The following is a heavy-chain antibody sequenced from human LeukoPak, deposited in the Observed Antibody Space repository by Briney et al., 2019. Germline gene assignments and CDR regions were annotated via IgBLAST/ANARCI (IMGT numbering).Heavy chain of an antibody. Sequence: GGSLRLSCAASGFTFSNAWMSWVRQAPGKGLEWVGRIKSKTDGGTTDYAAPVKGRFTISRDDSKNTLYLQMNSLKTEDTAVYYCARDSTGLWFFDIWGQGTMVTVSS. J-gene: IGHJ3*02. CDR2: IKSKTDGGTT. CDR1: GFTFSNAW. V-gene: IGHV3-15*01. D-gene: IGHD3-10*01. CDR3: ARDSTGLWFFDI.